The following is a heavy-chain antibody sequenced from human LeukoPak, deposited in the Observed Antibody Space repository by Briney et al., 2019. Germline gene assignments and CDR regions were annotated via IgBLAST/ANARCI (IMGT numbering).Heavy chain of an antibody. CDR3: AREDKLYYYDSSGSTSGFYAFDI. CDR1: GYTFTSYA. D-gene: IGHD3-22*01. J-gene: IGHJ3*02. V-gene: IGHV1-3*01. Sequence: ASVKVSCKASGYTFTSYAMHWVRQAPGQRLEWMGWINAGNGNTKYSQKFQGRVTITRDTSASTAYMELSSLRSEDTAVCYCAREDKLYYYDSSGSTSGFYAFDIWGQGTMVTVSS. CDR2: INAGNGNT.